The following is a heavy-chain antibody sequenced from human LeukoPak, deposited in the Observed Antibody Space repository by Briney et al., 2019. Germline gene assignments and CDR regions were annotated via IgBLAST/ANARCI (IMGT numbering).Heavy chain of an antibody. V-gene: IGHV4-39*07. CDR2: IYYTGST. CDR1: GGPISGSSYY. CDR3: ARAPESYDILTGSRNAFDI. Sequence: SETLSLTCTVSGGPISGSSYYWGWIRQPPGKGLEWIGSIYYTGSTYYNPSLKSRVTISPDTSKNQFSLKLSSLTAADTAVYYCARAPESYDILTGSRNAFDIWGQGTMVTASS. J-gene: IGHJ3*02. D-gene: IGHD3-9*01.